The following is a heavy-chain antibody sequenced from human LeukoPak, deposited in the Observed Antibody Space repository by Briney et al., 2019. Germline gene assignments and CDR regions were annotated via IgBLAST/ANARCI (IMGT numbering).Heavy chain of an antibody. V-gene: IGHV3-21*01. Sequence: KTGGSLRLSCAASGFTFSSYSMNWVRQAPGKGLEWVSSISSSSSYIYYADSVKGRFTISRDNAKNSLYLQMNSLRAEDTAVYYCARDGVKWELLDFDYWGQGTLVTVSS. D-gene: IGHD1-26*01. CDR1: GFTFSSYS. CDR3: ARDGVKWELLDFDY. J-gene: IGHJ4*02. CDR2: ISSSSSYI.